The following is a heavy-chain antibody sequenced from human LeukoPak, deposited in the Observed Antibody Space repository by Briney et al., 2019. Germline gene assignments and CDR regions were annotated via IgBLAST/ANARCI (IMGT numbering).Heavy chain of an antibody. D-gene: IGHD3-22*01. CDR3: ARGPRRGDSSGYYYGVY. V-gene: IGHV3-33*01. Sequence: GRSLRLSCAASGFTFSSYGMHWVRQAPGKGLEWVAVIWHDGSNKYYADSVKGRFTISRDNSKNTLYLRMNSLRAEDTAVYYCARGPRRGDSSGYYYGVYWGQGTLVTVSS. CDR2: IWHDGSNK. J-gene: IGHJ4*02. CDR1: GFTFSSYG.